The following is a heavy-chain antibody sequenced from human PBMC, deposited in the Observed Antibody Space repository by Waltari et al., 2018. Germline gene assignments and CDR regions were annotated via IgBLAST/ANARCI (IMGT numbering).Heavy chain of an antibody. J-gene: IGHJ3*02. CDR1: GYTLTELS. V-gene: IGHV1-24*01. D-gene: IGHD6-19*01. Sequence: QVQLVQSGAEVKKPGASVKVSCKVSGYTLTELSMHWVRQAPGKGLEWMGGFEPEDGETIYAQKFQGRVTMTEDTSTDTAYMELSSLRSEDTAVYYCATGVDSSGWSGGAFDIWGQGTMVTVSS. CDR2: FEPEDGET. CDR3: ATGVDSSGWSGGAFDI.